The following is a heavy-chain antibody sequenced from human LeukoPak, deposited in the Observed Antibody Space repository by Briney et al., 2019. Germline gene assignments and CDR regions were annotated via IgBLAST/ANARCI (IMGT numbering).Heavy chain of an antibody. V-gene: IGHV4-61*01. Sequence: KPSETLSLTCTVSGGSVSSSNYYWSWIRQPPGKGLEWVGFFSYNVHSDYNPSLKSRVTISVDTSKNQFSLRLSSVTAADTAIYYCARVSVAGTGPDYWGQGTQVTVSS. D-gene: IGHD6-13*01. CDR3: ARVSVAGTGPDY. J-gene: IGHJ4*02. CDR2: FSYNVHS. CDR1: GGSVSSSNYY.